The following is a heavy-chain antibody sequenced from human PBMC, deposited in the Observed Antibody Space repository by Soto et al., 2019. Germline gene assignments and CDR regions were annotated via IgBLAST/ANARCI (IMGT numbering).Heavy chain of an antibody. Sequence: GASVKVPCKASGYTFTSYGISWVRQAPGQGLEWMGWISAYNGNTNYAQKLQGRVTMTTDTSTSTAYMELRSLRSDDTAVYYCARSYDILTGQDAFDIWGQGTMVTVSS. CDR2: ISAYNGNT. CDR3: ARSYDILTGQDAFDI. V-gene: IGHV1-18*01. D-gene: IGHD3-9*01. CDR1: GYTFTSYG. J-gene: IGHJ3*02.